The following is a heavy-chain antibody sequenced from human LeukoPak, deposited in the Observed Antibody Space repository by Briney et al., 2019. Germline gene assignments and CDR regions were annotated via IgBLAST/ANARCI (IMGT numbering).Heavy chain of an antibody. CDR1: GFTFSSYA. CDR3: ARWGDQVFLSGYYEGVPGFDY. D-gene: IGHD3-3*01. V-gene: IGHV3-23*01. J-gene: IGHJ4*02. Sequence: GGSLSLSCAASGFTFSSYAMSWVRQAPGKGLEWVSAISGSGGSTYYADSVKGRFTISRDNSKNTLYLQMNSLRAEDTAVYYCARWGDQVFLSGYYEGVPGFDYWGQGTLVTVSS. CDR2: ISGSGGST.